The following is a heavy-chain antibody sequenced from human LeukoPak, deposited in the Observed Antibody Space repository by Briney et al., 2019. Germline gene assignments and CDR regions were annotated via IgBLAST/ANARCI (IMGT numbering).Heavy chain of an antibody. V-gene: IGHV4-59*01. J-gene: IGHJ5*02. Sequence: PSETLSLTCTVSGGSISSYYWSWIRQPPGKGLEWIGYIYYSGSTNYNPSLKSRVTISVDTSKNQFSLKLSSVTAADTAVYYCARAYXYVWGSYRSENWFDPWGQGTLVTVSS. CDR3: ARAYXYVWGSYRSENWFDP. CDR2: IYYSGST. D-gene: IGHD3-16*02. CDR1: GGSISSYY.